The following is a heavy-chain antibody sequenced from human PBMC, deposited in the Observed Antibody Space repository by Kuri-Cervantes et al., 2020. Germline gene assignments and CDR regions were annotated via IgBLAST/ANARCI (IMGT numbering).Heavy chain of an antibody. V-gene: IGHV4-34*01. CDR3: AKDFDRGQNSNYYGSGTYSDY. J-gene: IGHJ4*02. CDR2: INRGGST. CDR1: GGSFSGYF. Sequence: SETLSLTCAVYGGSFSGYFWSWIRQPPGKGLEWIGEINRGGSTNYNPSLKSRVTISVDTSKNQFSLKLSSVTAADTAVYYCAKDFDRGQNSNYYGSGTYSDYWGQGSLVTVSS. D-gene: IGHD3-10*01.